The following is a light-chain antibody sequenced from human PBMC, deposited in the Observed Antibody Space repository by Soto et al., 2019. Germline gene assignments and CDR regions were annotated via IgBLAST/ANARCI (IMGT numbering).Light chain of an antibody. CDR2: EVS. J-gene: IGLJ1*01. CDR3: NSHTTMNTYV. Sequence: QSVLTQPASVSGSPGQSITISCTGSSTDVGAYNYVSWYQQYPGQAPNLLVYEVSRRPSGFSHRFSGSKSVNTASLTISGLQAQEQAHYYCNSHTTMNTYVFGTGTKLTVL. V-gene: IGLV2-14*01. CDR1: STDVGAYNY.